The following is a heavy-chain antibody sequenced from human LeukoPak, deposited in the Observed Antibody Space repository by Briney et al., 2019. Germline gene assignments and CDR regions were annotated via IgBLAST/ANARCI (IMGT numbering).Heavy chain of an antibody. J-gene: IGHJ5*02. D-gene: IGHD6-13*01. Sequence: KPSETLSLTCAVSGYSISSGYYWGWIRQPPGKGLEWIGSIYHSGSTYYNPSLKSRVTISVDTSKNQFSLKLSSVTAADTAVYYCARAKGGYGSSWLALPNWFDPWGQGTLVTVSS. V-gene: IGHV4-38-2*01. CDR3: ARAKGGYGSSWLALPNWFDP. CDR2: IYHSGST. CDR1: GYSISSGYY.